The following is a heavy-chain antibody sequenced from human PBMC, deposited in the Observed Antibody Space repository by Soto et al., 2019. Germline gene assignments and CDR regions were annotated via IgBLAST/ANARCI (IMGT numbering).Heavy chain of an antibody. D-gene: IGHD4-17*01. CDR1: GFTFSSFG. J-gene: IGHJ6*02. V-gene: IGHV3-30*18. CDR3: TKDTLRFRLSGGDADYYGLDV. CDR2: MSYDGSKK. Sequence: QGQLVESGGGVVQTGRSLSLSCEASGFTFSSFGMHWVRQAPGKGLEWVAVMSYDGSKKYYVDSVKGRFTISRDNSKNTLYLQMNNLRPEDTAVYFCTKDTLRFRLSGGDADYYGLDVWCQGTTVIVSS.